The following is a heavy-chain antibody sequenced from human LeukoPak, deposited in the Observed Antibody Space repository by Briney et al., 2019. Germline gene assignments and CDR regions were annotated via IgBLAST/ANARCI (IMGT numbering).Heavy chain of an antibody. CDR3: ARDTYDILTGYPLTSLDY. Sequence: GASVKVSCKASGYTFTGYYMHWVRQAPGQGLEWMGWINPNSGGTNYAQKFQGRVTMTRDTSISTAYMELSRLRSDDTAVYYCARDTYDILTGYPLTSLDYWGQGTLVTVSS. CDR2: INPNSGGT. CDR1: GYTFTGYY. J-gene: IGHJ4*02. D-gene: IGHD3-9*01. V-gene: IGHV1-2*02.